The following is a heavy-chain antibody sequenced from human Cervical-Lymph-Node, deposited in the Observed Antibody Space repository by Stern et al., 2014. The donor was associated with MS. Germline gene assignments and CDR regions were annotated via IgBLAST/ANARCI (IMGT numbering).Heavy chain of an antibody. Sequence: QVTLRESGPALVKPTQTLTLTCTFSGFSLSTSGMCVSWIRQPPGKAREWLALIDWDDDKYYSTSLKPRLTISKDTSKNQVVLTMTNMDPVDTATYYCARIRLSGGTVTEPHYDYWGQGTLVTVSS. CDR1: GFSLSTSGMC. J-gene: IGHJ4*02. V-gene: IGHV2-70*01. CDR3: ARIRLSGGTVTEPHYDY. CDR2: IDWDDDK. D-gene: IGHD4-17*01.